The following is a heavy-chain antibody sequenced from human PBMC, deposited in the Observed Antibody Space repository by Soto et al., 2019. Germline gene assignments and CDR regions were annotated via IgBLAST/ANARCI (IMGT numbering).Heavy chain of an antibody. CDR1: GGSISSSSYY. CDR2: IYYSGST. J-gene: IGHJ5*02. D-gene: IGHD2-8*01. CDR3: ARDSADIVLMVYAQNWFDP. V-gene: IGHV4-39*02. Sequence: SETLSLTCTVSGGSISSSSYYWGWIRQPPGKGLEWIGSIYYSGSTYYNPSLKSRVTISVDTSKNQFSLKLSSVTAADTAVYYCARDSADIVLMVYAQNWFDPWGQGTLVTVSS.